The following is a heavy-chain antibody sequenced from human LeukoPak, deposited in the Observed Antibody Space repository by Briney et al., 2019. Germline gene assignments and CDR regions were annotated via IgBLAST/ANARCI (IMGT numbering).Heavy chain of an antibody. Sequence: PGGSLRLSCAPTGTNFSSYTINWDPQTTGKRPDRAYSFRDSSNVQYYADSVEVLFTISRDNAKNSLYLQMNSLRVEDTAVYYCVRGDRRDYWGPGTLVTVSS. CDR3: VRGDRRDY. J-gene: IGHJ4*02. CDR2: FRDSSNVQ. CDR1: GTNFSSYT. V-gene: IGHV3-21*03. D-gene: IGHD2-15*01.